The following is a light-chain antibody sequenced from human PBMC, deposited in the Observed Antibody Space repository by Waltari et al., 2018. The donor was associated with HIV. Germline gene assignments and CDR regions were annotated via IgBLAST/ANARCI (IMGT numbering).Light chain of an antibody. J-gene: IGKJ4*01. CDR2: LGS. CDR3: MQVLQTPLT. CDR1: QSLLHSTGYHY. V-gene: IGKV2-28*01. Sequence: DIVMIQSPLSLSVTPGEPASISCRSSQSLLHSTGYHYLDWYLQKPGQSPQLLIYLGSNRASGVPDRFSGSGSGTDFTLKISKVETEDVGIYYCMQVLQTPLTFGGGTKVEI.